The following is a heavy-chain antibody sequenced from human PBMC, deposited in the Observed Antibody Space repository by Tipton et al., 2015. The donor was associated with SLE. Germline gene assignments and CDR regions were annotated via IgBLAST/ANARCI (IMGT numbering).Heavy chain of an antibody. Sequence: RSLRLSCAASGFTFDDYAMHWVRQAPGKGLEWVSGISWNSGSIGYADSVKGRFTISRDNAKNSLYLQMNSLRAEDMALYYCAKGSGGSVYWYFDLWGRGTLVTVSS. CDR1: GFTFDDYA. D-gene: IGHD3-16*01. V-gene: IGHV3-9*03. CDR3: AKGSGGSVYWYFDL. J-gene: IGHJ2*01. CDR2: ISWNSGSI.